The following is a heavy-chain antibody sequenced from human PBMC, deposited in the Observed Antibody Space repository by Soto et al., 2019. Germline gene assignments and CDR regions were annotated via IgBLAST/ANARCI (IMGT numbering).Heavy chain of an antibody. CDR3: DTGHGDYDRAEYFQH. Sequence: QVQLVQSGAEVKKPGASVKVSCKVSGYTLTELSMHWVRQAPGKGLEWMGGFDPEDGETIYAQKFQGRVSMTEDTSTDTAYMELSSLRSEDTAVYYCDTGHGDYDRAEYFQHWGQGTLVTVSS. V-gene: IGHV1-24*01. J-gene: IGHJ1*01. D-gene: IGHD4-17*01. CDR1: GYTLTELS. CDR2: FDPEDGET.